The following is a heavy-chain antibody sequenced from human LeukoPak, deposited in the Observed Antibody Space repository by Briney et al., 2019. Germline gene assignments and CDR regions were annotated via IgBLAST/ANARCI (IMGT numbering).Heavy chain of an antibody. J-gene: IGHJ4*02. D-gene: IGHD2-21*01. CDR2: IDYSGST. V-gene: IGHV4-59*08. Sequence: SETLSLTCSVSGASISSYYWSWIRQPPGKGLEWIGYIDYSGSTNYSPSLKSRVTISADTSKNQFSLKLTSLTAADTALYLCARHYSSDPFDYWGQGTLVTVSS. CDR1: GASISSYY. CDR3: ARHYSSDPFDY.